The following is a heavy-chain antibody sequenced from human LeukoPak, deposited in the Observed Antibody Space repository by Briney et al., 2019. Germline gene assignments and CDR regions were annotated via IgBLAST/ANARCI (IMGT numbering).Heavy chain of an antibody. V-gene: IGHV1-2*02. D-gene: IGHD3-22*01. CDR3: ARGRNYYDTSDFYEGDGFDI. J-gene: IGHJ3*02. CDR2: INPNSGGT. Sequence: ASVKVSCEASGYTFTGYYMHWVRQAPGQGLEWMGCINPNSGGTNYAQKFQGRVTMTRDTSSTAAYMELSRLRSDDTAVYYCARGRNYYDTSDFYEGDGFDIWDQGTMVTVSS. CDR1: GYTFTGYY.